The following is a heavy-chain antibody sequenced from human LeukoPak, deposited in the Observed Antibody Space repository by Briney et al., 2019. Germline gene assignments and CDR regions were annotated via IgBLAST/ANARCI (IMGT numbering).Heavy chain of an antibody. Sequence: GGSLRLSCAASGFTISDYGMNWVRQAPGKGLEWISYISGSASTIYSADSVKGRFTISRDNAKNSLYLQMNSLGAEDTAVYYCARLEWFGDMRFYYYAMDVWGKGTTVTVSS. D-gene: IGHD3-3*01. CDR2: ISGSASTI. V-gene: IGHV3-48*03. J-gene: IGHJ6*04. CDR1: GFTISDYG. CDR3: ARLEWFGDMRFYYYAMDV.